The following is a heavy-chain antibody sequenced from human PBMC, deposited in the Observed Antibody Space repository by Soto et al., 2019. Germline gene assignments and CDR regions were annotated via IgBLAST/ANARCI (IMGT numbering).Heavy chain of an antibody. CDR3: ARGGAYFDY. Sequence: TVSGGSISSSNHYWSWIRQPPGKGLEWIGEINHSGSTNYNPSLKSRVTISVDTSKNQFSLKLSSVTAADTAVYYCARGGAYFDYWGQGTLVTVSS. CDR2: INHSGST. J-gene: IGHJ4*02. V-gene: IGHV4-39*07. CDR1: GGSISSSNHY.